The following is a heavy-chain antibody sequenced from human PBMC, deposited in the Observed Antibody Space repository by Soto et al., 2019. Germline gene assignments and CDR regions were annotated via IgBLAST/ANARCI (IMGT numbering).Heavy chain of an antibody. D-gene: IGHD3-3*01. CDR1: GYTFTSYD. CDR3: ARGLEWSRSLDP. CDR2: MNPNSGNT. V-gene: IGHV1-8*01. Sequence: QVQLVQSGAEVKKPGASVKVSCKASGYTFTSYDINWVRQATGQGLEWMGWMNPNSGNTGYAQKLQGRVTMTRNTSISTAYMELSSLRSEDAAVYYCARGLEWSRSLDPWGQGTLVTVSS. J-gene: IGHJ5*02.